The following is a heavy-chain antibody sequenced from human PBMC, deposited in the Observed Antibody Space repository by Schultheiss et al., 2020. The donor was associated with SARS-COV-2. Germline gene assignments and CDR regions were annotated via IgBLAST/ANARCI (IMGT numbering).Heavy chain of an antibody. Sequence: SETLSLTCTVSGASISSSSYYWGWIRQPPGKGLEWVGTLFHGGNTDNNPSLRGRVTLSVDTSTNHFSLRLNSVTAADTAVYFCARDSYDFWSGFYTDYWGQGILVTVSS. CDR3: ARDSYDFWSGFYTDY. V-gene: IGHV4-39*02. D-gene: IGHD3-3*01. CDR2: LFHGGNT. CDR1: GASISSSSYY. J-gene: IGHJ4*02.